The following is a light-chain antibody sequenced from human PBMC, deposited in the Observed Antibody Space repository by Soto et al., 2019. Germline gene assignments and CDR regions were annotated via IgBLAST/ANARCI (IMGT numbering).Light chain of an antibody. CDR2: YDS. J-gene: IGLJ2*01. CDR3: QVWDSSSDLV. Sequence: SYELTQPPSVSVAPGTTARITCGGNNIGSKSVHWYKQKPGQAPVLVIYYDSDRPSGIPERFSGSNSGNTATLTISRVEAGDEADYYCQVWDSSSDLVFGGGTKLTVL. CDR1: NIGSKS. V-gene: IGLV3-21*04.